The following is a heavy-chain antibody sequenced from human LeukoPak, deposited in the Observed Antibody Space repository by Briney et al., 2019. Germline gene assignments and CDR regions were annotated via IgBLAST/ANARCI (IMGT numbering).Heavy chain of an antibody. CDR3: ASPRYCSSTSCYRYAFDI. Sequence: GASVKVSCKASGGTFSSYAISWVRQAPGQGLEWMGGIIPIFGTANYAQKFQCRVTITADESTSTAYMELSSLRSEDTAVYYCASPRYCSSTSCYRYAFDIWGQGTMVTVSS. D-gene: IGHD2-2*02. J-gene: IGHJ3*02. CDR1: GGTFSSYA. V-gene: IGHV1-69*13. CDR2: IIPIFGTA.